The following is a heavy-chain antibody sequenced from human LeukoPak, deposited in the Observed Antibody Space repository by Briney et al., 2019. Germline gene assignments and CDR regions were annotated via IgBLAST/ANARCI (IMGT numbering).Heavy chain of an antibody. V-gene: IGHV4-39*01. J-gene: IGHJ4*02. CDR3: ARPYYYGSGSWAD. CDR2: IYYSGST. CDR1: GGAISSSSYY. Sequence: SETLSLTCTVSGGAISSSSYYWGLIRQPPGKWLDWIGSIYYSGSTYYNPSLKSRVTISVDTSKNQFSLKLSSVTAADTAVYYCARPYYYGSGSWADWGQGTLVTVSS. D-gene: IGHD3-10*01.